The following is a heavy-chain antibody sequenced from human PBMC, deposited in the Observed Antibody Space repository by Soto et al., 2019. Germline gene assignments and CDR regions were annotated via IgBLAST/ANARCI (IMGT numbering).Heavy chain of an antibody. D-gene: IGHD5-12*01. V-gene: IGHV3-30-3*01. CDR3: ARDLEMATRTSDY. CDR1: GFTHSSYA. Sequence: QVQLVESGGGVVQPGRSLRLSCAASGFTHSSYAMHWVRQAPGKGLEWVAVISYDGSNKYYADSVKGRFTISRDNSKNTQYLQMNSLRAEDTAVYYCARDLEMATRTSDYWGQGTLVTVSS. CDR2: ISYDGSNK. J-gene: IGHJ4*02.